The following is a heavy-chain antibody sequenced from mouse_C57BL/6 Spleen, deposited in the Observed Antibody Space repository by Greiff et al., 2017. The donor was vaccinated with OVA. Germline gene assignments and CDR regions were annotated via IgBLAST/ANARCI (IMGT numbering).Heavy chain of an antibody. Sequence: EVKLMESGGGLVKPGGSLKLSCAASGFTFSSYTMSWVRQTPEKRLEWVATISGGGGNTYYPDRVKGRFTISRDNAKNTLYLQMSSLRSEDTALYYCARHYDYDERPWFAYWGQGTLVTVSA. CDR3: ARHYDYDERPWFAY. CDR1: GFTFSSYT. V-gene: IGHV5-9*01. CDR2: ISGGGGNT. D-gene: IGHD2-4*01. J-gene: IGHJ3*01.